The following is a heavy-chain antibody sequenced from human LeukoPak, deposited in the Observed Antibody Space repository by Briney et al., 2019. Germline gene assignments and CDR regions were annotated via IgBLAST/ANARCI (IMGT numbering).Heavy chain of an antibody. V-gene: IGHV3-74*01. CDR3: VRDRPHNWFDP. CDR2: IDNDGDSP. Sequence: GGSLRLSCAASGFTIRGFWMHWVRQTTGEGLVWVSRIDNDGDSPTYADSVKGRFTTSRDNAKNTVYLQMNSLIAEDTGVYYCVRDRPHNWFDPWGHGTLVIVSS. J-gene: IGHJ5*02. CDR1: GFTIRGFW.